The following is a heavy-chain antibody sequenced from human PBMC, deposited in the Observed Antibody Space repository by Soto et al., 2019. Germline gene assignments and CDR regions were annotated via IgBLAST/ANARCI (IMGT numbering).Heavy chain of an antibody. D-gene: IGHD4-17*01. Sequence: EVQLLESGGGLVQPGGSLGLSCAASGFTFSSYWMHWVRQAPGKGLVWVSRINSDGSSTSYADSVKGRFTISRDNAKNTLYLQMNSLRAEDTAVYYCARGGNDYGALEAFDIWGQGTMVTVSS. CDR2: INSDGSST. J-gene: IGHJ3*02. V-gene: IGHV3-74*02. CDR1: GFTFSSYW. CDR3: ARGGNDYGALEAFDI.